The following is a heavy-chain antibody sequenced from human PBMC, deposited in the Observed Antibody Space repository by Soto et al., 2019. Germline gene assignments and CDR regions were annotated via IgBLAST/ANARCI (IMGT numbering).Heavy chain of an antibody. CDR1: GFSLTTFGMG. D-gene: IGHD2-8*01. V-gene: IGHV2-5*01. CDR2: IYWNDDK. Sequence: QITLRESGPTLVKPTQTLTLTCTFSGFSLTTFGMGVGWIRQPPGKAPEWLALIYWNDDKLYSPSLKSRLTIAKDTSKNQVVLTMTNMDPVDTATYYCAHGNGFNHFDYWGQGTPVTVSA. J-gene: IGHJ4*02. CDR3: AHGNGFNHFDY.